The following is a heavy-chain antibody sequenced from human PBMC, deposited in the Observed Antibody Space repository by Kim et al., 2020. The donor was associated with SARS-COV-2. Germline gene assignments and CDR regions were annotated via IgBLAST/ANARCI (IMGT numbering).Heavy chain of an antibody. CDR3: ARVDVVAATAFDY. Sequence: SETLSLTCTVSGYSISSGYYWGWIRQPPGKGLEWIGSIYHSGSTYYNPSLKSRVTISVDTSKNQFSLKLSSVTAADTAVYYCARVDVVAATAFDYWGQGT. V-gene: IGHV4-38-2*02. CDR1: GYSISSGYY. D-gene: IGHD2-15*01. J-gene: IGHJ4*02. CDR2: IYHSGST.